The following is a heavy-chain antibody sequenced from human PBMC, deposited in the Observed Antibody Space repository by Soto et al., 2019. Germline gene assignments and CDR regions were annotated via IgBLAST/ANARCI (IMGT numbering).Heavy chain of an antibody. D-gene: IGHD3-22*01. J-gene: IGHJ3*02. CDR1: RFTCSSFE. Sequence: GGSLRLSCVASRFTCSSFEMNWVRQAPGKGLECIAYISSGGATMHYADSVRGRFAISRDNGKNSLYLQMNSLRAEDTAIYYCASRENHYESSGQYNIWGQGTVVTVSS. CDR3: ASRENHYESSGQYNI. CDR2: ISSGGATM. V-gene: IGHV3-48*03.